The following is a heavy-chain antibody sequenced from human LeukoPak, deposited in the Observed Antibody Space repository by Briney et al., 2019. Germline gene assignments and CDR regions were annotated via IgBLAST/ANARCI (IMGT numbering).Heavy chain of an antibody. V-gene: IGHV3-11*01. CDR1: GFTFGDYY. J-gene: IGHJ4*02. Sequence: GGSLRLSCAASGFTFGDYYMTWIRQAPGEGLERISYIGTSGNDLYYAHSVKGRFPTSRDAAKTFLYPEMRSLRDEDTAVYYCARVYRLLDFWGQGSLVTVSS. CDR2: IGTSGNDL. CDR3: ARVYRLLDF. D-gene: IGHD2-2*01.